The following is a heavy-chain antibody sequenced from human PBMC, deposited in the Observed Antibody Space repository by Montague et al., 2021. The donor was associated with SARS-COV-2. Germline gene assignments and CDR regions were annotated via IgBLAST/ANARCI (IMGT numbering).Heavy chain of an antibody. CDR3: ASAFYGDHWAFDV. J-gene: IGHJ3*01. Sequence: CAISGDSVSSTSASWNWIRQSPSRGLEWLGCTYYRSWWRSQYPGSLGSRITISGDTSKNQFSLQLNSVTPEDTAVYYCASAFYGDHWAFDVWGQGTMVTVSS. CDR1: GDSVSSTSAS. V-gene: IGHV6-1*01. D-gene: IGHD3-3*02. CDR2: TYYRSWWRS.